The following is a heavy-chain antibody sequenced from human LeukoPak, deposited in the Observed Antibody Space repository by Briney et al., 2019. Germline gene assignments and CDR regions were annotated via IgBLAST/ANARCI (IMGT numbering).Heavy chain of an antibody. J-gene: IGHJ4*02. V-gene: IGHV3-23*01. CDR2: ISGSGGST. Sequence: GGSLRLSCAASGFTFSSYAMHWVRQAPGKGLEWVSAISGSGGSTYYADSVKGRFTISRDNSKNTLYLQMNSLRAEDTAVYYCAKDYWNYEWYFDYWGQGTLVTVSS. CDR3: AKDYWNYEWYFDY. CDR1: GFTFSSYA. D-gene: IGHD1-7*01.